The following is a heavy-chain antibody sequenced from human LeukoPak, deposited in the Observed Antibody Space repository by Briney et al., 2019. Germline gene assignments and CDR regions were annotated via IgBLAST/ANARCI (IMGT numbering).Heavy chain of an antibody. CDR3: AKDPYDSSGFYYDY. CDR1: GFTFSNYG. D-gene: IGHD3-22*01. CDR2: ISGSGGST. Sequence: PGGSLRLSCAASGFTFSNYGMSWVRQAPGKGLEWVSGISGSGGSTYYADSVKGRFTISRDNSRNMLYLQMNSLGADDTAVYPCAKDPYDSSGFYYDYWGQGTLVTVSS. J-gene: IGHJ4*02. V-gene: IGHV3-23*01.